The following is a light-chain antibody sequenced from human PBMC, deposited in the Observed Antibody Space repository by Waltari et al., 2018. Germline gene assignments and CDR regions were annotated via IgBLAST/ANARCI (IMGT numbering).Light chain of an antibody. CDR1: QSVTSA. CDR3: QHYLRLPVT. V-gene: IGKV3-20*01. J-gene: IGKJ1*01. Sequence: EIVLTQSPGTLSLSPGESSTLSCRTSQSVTSALAWYQQKPGQAPRLLIYGASNRATGIPDRVSGSGSGTDFSLTISSLEPEDFAVYYCQHYLRLPVTFGQGTKVEVK. CDR2: GAS.